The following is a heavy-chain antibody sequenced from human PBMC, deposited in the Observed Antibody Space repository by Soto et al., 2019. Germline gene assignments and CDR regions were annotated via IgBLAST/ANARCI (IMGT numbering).Heavy chain of an antibody. Sequence: SETLSLTCTVSGGFISSGGYYWSWIRQHPGKGLEWIGYIYYSGSTYYNPSLKSRVTISVDTSKNQFSLKLSSVTAADTAVYYCARHYGSGPRPVYWGQGTLVTVSS. CDR3: ARHYGSGPRPVY. J-gene: IGHJ4*02. CDR2: IYYSGST. D-gene: IGHD3-10*01. V-gene: IGHV4-31*03. CDR1: GGFISSGGYY.